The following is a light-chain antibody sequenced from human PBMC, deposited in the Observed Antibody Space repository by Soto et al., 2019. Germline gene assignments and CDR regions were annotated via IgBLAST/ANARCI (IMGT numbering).Light chain of an antibody. Sequence: DIVLTQSPLSLPVTPGEPASISCRSSQSLLHSNGNIYLDWYLQKPGQSPQLLIYLGSIRASGVPPRFRRSRSCTDFTLKITRVTAEGIVVYYCMQAIQAPRAFSLGTKVQIK. CDR1: QSLLHSNGNIY. CDR2: LGS. J-gene: IGKJ1*01. V-gene: IGKV2-28*01. CDR3: MQAIQAPRA.